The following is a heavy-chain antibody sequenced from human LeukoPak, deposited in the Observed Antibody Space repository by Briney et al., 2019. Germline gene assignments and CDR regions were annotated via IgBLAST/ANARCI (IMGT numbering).Heavy chain of an antibody. J-gene: IGHJ4*02. Sequence: GGSLRLSCAASGFTFSSYSMNWVRQAPGKGLEWVSSISSSSSYIYYADSVKGRFTISRDNAKNSLYLQMNSLRAEDTAVYYCARDLEADYGDYVSFDYWGQGTLVTVSS. V-gene: IGHV3-21*01. CDR3: ARDLEADYGDYVSFDY. CDR1: GFTFSSYS. CDR2: ISSSSSYI. D-gene: IGHD4-17*01.